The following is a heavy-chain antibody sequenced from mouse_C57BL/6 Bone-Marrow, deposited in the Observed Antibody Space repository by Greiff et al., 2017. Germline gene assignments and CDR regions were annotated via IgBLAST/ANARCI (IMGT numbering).Heavy chain of an antibody. Sequence: EVKLQQSGPELVKPGASVKISCKASGYTFTDYYMNWVKQSPGQSLEWIGDINPNTGGTSYNQKFKGKATLTADKSSSTAYMELRSLTSEDAAFYYCTRGNQTWSAYWGQGTLVTVSA. J-gene: IGHJ3*01. CDR1: GYTFTDYY. CDR2: INPNTGGT. V-gene: IGHV1-26*01. CDR3: TRGNQTWSAY.